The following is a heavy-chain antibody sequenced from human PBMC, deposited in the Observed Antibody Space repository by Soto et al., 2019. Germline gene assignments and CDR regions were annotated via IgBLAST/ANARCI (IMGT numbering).Heavy chain of an antibody. Sequence: QVQLVQSGVEVEKPGASVKVSCKASGYTFTSYGISWVRQAPGQGLEWMGWISAYNGNTNYAQKFQGRGTMTTDTSKSKAYMELKSLRSDDTAVYYCARDVPTVTTGGPDYWGQGTLVTVSS. D-gene: IGHD4-17*01. V-gene: IGHV1-18*01. CDR2: ISAYNGNT. CDR3: ARDVPTVTTGGPDY. CDR1: GYTFTSYG. J-gene: IGHJ4*02.